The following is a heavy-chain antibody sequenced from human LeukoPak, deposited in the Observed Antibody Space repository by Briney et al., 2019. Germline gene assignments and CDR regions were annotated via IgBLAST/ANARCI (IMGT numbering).Heavy chain of an antibody. D-gene: IGHD6-13*01. CDR1: GFSFSDHY. Sequence: PGGSLRLSCAASGFSFSDHYMSWVRQAPGKGLEWVANIKQDGSEKNYVDSVKGRFTISRDDAKNSLYLQMNSLRAEDTAVYYCARGLLAAAGIDYWGQGALVTVSS. J-gene: IGHJ4*02. V-gene: IGHV3-7*04. CDR2: IKQDGSEK. CDR3: ARGLLAAAGIDY.